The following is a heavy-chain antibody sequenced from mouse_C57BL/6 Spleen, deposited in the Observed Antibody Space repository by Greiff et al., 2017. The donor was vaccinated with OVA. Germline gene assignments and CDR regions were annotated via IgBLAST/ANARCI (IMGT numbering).Heavy chain of an antibody. CDR2: INPGSGGT. D-gene: IGHD1-1*01. J-gene: IGHJ2*01. CDR1: GYAFTNYL. V-gene: IGHV1-54*01. Sequence: VQLQQSGAELVRPGTSVKVSCKASGYAFTNYLIEWVKQRPGQGLEWIGVINPGSGGTNYNEKFKGKATLTADKSSSTAYMQLSSLTSEDSAVYFCARGEVDYYGSSYLDYWGQGTTLTVSS. CDR3: ARGEVDYYGSSYLDY.